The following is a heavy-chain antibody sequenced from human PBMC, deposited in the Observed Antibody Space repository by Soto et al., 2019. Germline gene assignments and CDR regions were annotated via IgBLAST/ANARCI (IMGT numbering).Heavy chain of an antibody. CDR1: GGSISSYY. D-gene: IGHD6-6*01. Sequence: SETLSLTCTVSGGSISSYYWSWIRQPPGKGLEWIGYIYYSGSTNYNPSLKSRVTISVDTSKNQFSLRLSSVTAADTAVYYCARVRGAARSEYAFDIWGQGTMVTVSS. J-gene: IGHJ3*02. V-gene: IGHV4-59*01. CDR2: IYYSGST. CDR3: ARVRGAARSEYAFDI.